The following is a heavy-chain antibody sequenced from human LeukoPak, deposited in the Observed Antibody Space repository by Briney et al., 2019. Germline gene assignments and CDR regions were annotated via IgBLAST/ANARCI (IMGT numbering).Heavy chain of an antibody. Sequence: ASVKVSCKASGYTFTSYGISWVRQAPGQGLEWMGWISAYNGNTNYAQKLQGRVTMATDTSTSTAYTELRSLRSDDTAVYYCARDLALYCSTTSCQDAFDIWGQGTMVTVSS. D-gene: IGHD2-2*01. CDR1: GYTFTSYG. J-gene: IGHJ3*02. CDR2: ISAYNGNT. CDR3: ARDLALYCSTTSCQDAFDI. V-gene: IGHV1-18*01.